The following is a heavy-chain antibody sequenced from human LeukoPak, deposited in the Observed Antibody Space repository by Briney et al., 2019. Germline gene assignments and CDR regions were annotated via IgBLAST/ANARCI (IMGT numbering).Heavy chain of an antibody. CDR3: ATQLGYCSGGSCYDY. CDR2: IYYSGST. D-gene: IGHD2-15*01. Sequence: PSQTLSLTCTVSGGSISSGGYYWSWIPQHPGKGLEWIEYIYYSGSTYYNPSLKSRVTISVDTSKNQFSLKLSSVTAADTAVYYCATQLGYCSGGSCYDYWGQGTLVTVSS. CDR1: GGSISSGGYY. J-gene: IGHJ4*02. V-gene: IGHV4-31*03.